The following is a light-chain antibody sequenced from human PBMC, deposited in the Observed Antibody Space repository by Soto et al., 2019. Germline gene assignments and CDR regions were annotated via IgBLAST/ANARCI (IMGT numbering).Light chain of an antibody. CDR3: LQDYDYPYT. V-gene: IGKV1-5*01. J-gene: IGKJ5*01. Sequence: DIQMTQSPFTLSASVGDRVTITCRASESISTWVAWYQQKPGKAPKLLIYEASRLENGVPSRFSGSGSGTEFTLTISSLKPDDFATYYCLQDYDYPYTFGQGTRLEIK. CDR1: ESISTW. CDR2: EAS.